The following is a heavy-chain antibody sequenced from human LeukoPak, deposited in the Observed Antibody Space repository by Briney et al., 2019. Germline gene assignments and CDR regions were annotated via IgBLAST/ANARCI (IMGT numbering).Heavy chain of an antibody. V-gene: IGHV1-24*01. Sequence: ASVKVSCKVSGYTLTELSMHWVRQAPGKGLEWMGGFDPEDGETIYAQKFQGRVTMTEDTSTDTAYTELSSLRSEDTATYYCARLPADIVVVPAAPDYYYYMDVWGKGTTVTVSS. D-gene: IGHD2-2*01. CDR3: ARLPADIVVVPAAPDYYYYMDV. J-gene: IGHJ6*03. CDR2: FDPEDGET. CDR1: GYTLTELS.